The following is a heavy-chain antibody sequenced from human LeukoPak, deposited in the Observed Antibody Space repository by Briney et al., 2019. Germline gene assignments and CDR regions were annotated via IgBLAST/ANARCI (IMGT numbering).Heavy chain of an antibody. Sequence: SETLSLTCAVYGGSFSGYYWSWIRQPPGKGLEWIGEINHSGSTNYNPSLKSRVTISVDTSKNQFSLKLSSVTAADTAVYYCARRANDFWSGYYESNYYYYMDVWGKGTTVTVSS. CDR1: GGSFSGYY. CDR3: ARRANDFWSGYYESNYYYYMDV. CDR2: INHSGST. V-gene: IGHV4-34*01. D-gene: IGHD3-3*01. J-gene: IGHJ6*03.